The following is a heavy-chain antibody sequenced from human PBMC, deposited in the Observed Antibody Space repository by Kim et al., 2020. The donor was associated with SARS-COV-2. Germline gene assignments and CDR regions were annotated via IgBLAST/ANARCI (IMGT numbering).Heavy chain of an antibody. Sequence: SSTIYYADSVKGRFTISRDNAKNSLYLQMNSLRDEDTAVYYCARYDYLGYWGQGTLVTVSS. J-gene: IGHJ4*02. D-gene: IGHD3-3*01. V-gene: IGHV3-48*02. CDR3: ARYDYLGY. CDR2: SSTI.